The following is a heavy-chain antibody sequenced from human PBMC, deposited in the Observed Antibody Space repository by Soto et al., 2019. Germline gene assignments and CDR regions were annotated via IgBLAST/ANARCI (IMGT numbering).Heavy chain of an antibody. J-gene: IGHJ6*02. Sequence: GASVKVSCKASGYTFTSYYMHWVRQAPGQGLEWMGIINPSGGSTSYAQKFQGRVTMTRDTSTSTVYMELSSLRSEDTAVYYCARGGDWRNYYYYGMDVWGQGTTVTVSS. CDR3: ARGGDWRNYYYYGMDV. CDR2: INPSGGST. D-gene: IGHD2-21*02. CDR1: GYTFTSYY. V-gene: IGHV1-46*01.